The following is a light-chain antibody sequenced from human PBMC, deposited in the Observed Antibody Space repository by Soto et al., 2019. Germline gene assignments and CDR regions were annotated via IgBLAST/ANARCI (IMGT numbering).Light chain of an antibody. Sequence: QSALTQPASVSGSPGQSITISCTGTSSDVGDYPYVSWYQQHPGKVPKLIIYEVTNRPSGVNSRFSGSKSENTASLTISGLQAEDEADYYCCSSSATTTLVFGSGTKLTVL. CDR1: SSDVGDYPY. CDR2: EVT. CDR3: CSSSATTTLV. J-gene: IGLJ1*01. V-gene: IGLV2-14*01.